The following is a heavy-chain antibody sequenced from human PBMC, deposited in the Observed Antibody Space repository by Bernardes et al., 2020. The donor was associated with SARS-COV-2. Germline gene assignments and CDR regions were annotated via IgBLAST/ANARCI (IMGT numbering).Heavy chain of an antibody. CDR2: ITGNGDIT. V-gene: IGHV3-23*01. D-gene: IGHD3-16*01. J-gene: IGHJ6*02. CDR3: AKDINMYVETLFGRVMAIPGGMDV. CDR1: GISFSNYA. Sequence: GGSLRLSCVASGISFSNYAMSWVRQAPGRGLEWVSVITGNGDITYYADSVKGRFTISRDNSKNTLYLQMNSLRAEDTAVYYCAKDINMYVETLFGRVMAIPGGMDVWGQGTTVTVSS.